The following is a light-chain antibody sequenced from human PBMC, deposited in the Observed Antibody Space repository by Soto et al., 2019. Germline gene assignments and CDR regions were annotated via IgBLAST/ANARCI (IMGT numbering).Light chain of an antibody. CDR3: QQYNSWLWT. CDR1: QSVSSK. CDR2: GAS. V-gene: IGKV3-15*01. J-gene: IGKJ1*01. Sequence: EIVMTQSPATLSVSPVEGATLSCRASQSVSSKLAWYQQKPGKAARLLIHGASTRATGIPARFSGSGSGTELTLIISSLQSEDSAVYYCQQYNSWLWTFRKGPKVDIK.